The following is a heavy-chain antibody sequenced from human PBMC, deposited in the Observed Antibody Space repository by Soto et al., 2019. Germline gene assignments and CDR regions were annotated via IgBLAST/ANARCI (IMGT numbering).Heavy chain of an antibody. CDR3: ARDRVFGGSYSGGMDV. CDR2: IYYSGST. J-gene: IGHJ6*02. V-gene: IGHV4-59*01. D-gene: IGHD1-26*01. CDR1: GGSISSYY. Sequence: PSETLSLTCTVSGGSISSYYWSWIRQPPGKGLEWIGYIYYSGSTNYNPSLKSRVTISVDTSKNQFSLKLSSVTAADTAVYYCARDRVFGGSYSGGMDVWGQGTTVTVSS.